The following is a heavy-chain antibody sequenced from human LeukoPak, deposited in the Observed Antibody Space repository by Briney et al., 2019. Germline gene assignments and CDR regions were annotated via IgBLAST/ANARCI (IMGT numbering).Heavy chain of an antibody. V-gene: IGHV3-74*01. D-gene: IGHD2-15*01. CDR2: NNGDGSTT. Sequence: GRSLRLSCVASGFSLSGYWMYWVRQAPGKGLMYISRNNGDGSTTNYADVVKGRFTMSRDNVKNTLYLQMNSLRVKDTAVYYCARDPRNVGLAPWGQGTLVTVSS. CDR1: GFSLSGYW. CDR3: ARDPRNVGLAP. J-gene: IGHJ5*02.